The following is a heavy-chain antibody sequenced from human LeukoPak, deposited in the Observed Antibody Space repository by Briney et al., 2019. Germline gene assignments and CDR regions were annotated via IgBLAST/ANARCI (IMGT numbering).Heavy chain of an antibody. CDR2: IRYDGSNK. J-gene: IGHJ6*03. CDR1: GFTFSSYG. CDR3: AKDPPRVPAAIEDYYYYYMDV. Sequence: PGGSLRLSCAASGFTFSSYGMHWVRQAPGKGLEWVAFIRYDGSNKYYADSVKGRFTISRDNSKNTLYLQMNSLRAEDTAVYYCAKDPPRVPAAIEDYYYYYMDVWGKGTTVTVSS. D-gene: IGHD2-2*02. V-gene: IGHV3-30*02.